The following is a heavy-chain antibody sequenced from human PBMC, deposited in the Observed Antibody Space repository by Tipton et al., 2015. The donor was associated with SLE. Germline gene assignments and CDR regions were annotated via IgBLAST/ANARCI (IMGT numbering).Heavy chain of an antibody. CDR2: ISSSSSYI. V-gene: IGHV3-21*01. CDR1: GFTFSSYS. Sequence: SLRLSCAASGFTFSSYSMNWVRQAPGKGLEWVSSISSSSSYIYYVDSVKGRFTISRDNAKNSLYLQMDSLRAEDTAVYYCATPSRGDAFDIWGQGTMVTVSS. CDR3: ATPSRGDAFDI. D-gene: IGHD3-10*01. J-gene: IGHJ3*02.